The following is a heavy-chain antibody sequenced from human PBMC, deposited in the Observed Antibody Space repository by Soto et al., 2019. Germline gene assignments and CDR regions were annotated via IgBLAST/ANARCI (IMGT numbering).Heavy chain of an antibody. CDR2: INAGNGNT. D-gene: IGHD1-1*01. V-gene: IGHV1-3*01. Sequence: ASVKVSCKASGYTFTSYAMHWVRQAPGQRLEWMGWINAGNGNTKYSQKFQGRVTITRDTSASTAYMELSSLRSEDTAVYYCAVDGTTGTTSGLDAIDISGQGTMVTVS. CDR3: AVDGTTGTTSGLDAIDI. CDR1: GYTFTSYA. J-gene: IGHJ3*02.